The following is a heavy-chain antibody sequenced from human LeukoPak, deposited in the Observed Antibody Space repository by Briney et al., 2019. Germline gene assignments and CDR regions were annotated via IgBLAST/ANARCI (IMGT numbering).Heavy chain of an antibody. D-gene: IGHD3-10*01. CDR3: ASYSSGSYSWFDP. V-gene: IGHV3-23*01. CDR1: GFTFSSYA. Sequence: GGSLRLSCEASGFTFSSYALTWVRQAPGKGLEWVSAISGSGTSTYYADSVKGRFTISRDNSKNTLFLQMNSLTAEDTAVYYCASYSSGSYSWFDPWGQGTLVTVSS. J-gene: IGHJ5*02. CDR2: ISGSGTST.